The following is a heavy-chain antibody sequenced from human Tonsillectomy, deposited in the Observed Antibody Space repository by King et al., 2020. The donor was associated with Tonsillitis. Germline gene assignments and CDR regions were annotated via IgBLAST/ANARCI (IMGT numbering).Heavy chain of an antibody. Sequence: VQLVESGGGLVQPGGSLRLSCAASGFTFSNYAMSWVRQAPGKGLEWVSTISGRGGSTYYGDSVKGRFTISRDNSKNTLYLQMNTLRAEDTAVYYCAKGGGYCSSTSCLIDYGGQGTLVTVSS. CDR1: GFTFSNYA. V-gene: IGHV3-23*04. D-gene: IGHD2-2*03. CDR3: AKGGGYCSSTSCLIDY. CDR2: ISGRGGST. J-gene: IGHJ4*02.